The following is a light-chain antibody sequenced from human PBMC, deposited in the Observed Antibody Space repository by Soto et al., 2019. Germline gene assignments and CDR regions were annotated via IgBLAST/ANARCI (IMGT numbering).Light chain of an antibody. CDR2: KAS. J-gene: IGKJ1*01. CDR1: QSISSW. Sequence: DIQMTQPPSTLSASVGDRVTITCRASQSISSWLAWYLQKPGKAPKHLIYKASSLESGVPSRFSGSGSGTEFTLTYSSTKPYDFASHHSQQYNSYSPLWAFGQGTKVYIK. CDR3: QQYNSYSPLWA. V-gene: IGKV1-5*03.